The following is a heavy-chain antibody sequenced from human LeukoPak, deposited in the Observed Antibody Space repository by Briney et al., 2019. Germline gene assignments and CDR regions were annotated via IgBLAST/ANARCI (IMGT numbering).Heavy chain of an antibody. J-gene: IGHJ4*02. CDR2: IHYSGST. CDR1: GGSISSYY. D-gene: IGHD3-10*01. Sequence: SETLSLTCTVSGGSISSYYWSWIRQPPGKGLEWIGYIHYSGSTNYNPSLKSRVTISVDTSKNQFSLKLSSVTAADTAVYYCARHDPMVRGVDYWGQGTLVTVSS. V-gene: IGHV4-59*08. CDR3: ARHDPMVRGVDY.